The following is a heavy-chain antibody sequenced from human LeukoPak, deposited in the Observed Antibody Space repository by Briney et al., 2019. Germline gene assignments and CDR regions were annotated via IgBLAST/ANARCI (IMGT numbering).Heavy chain of an antibody. CDR2: VSGSSGRT. CDR3: ARATAEFTSRCPDY. CDR1: GFTFGDYA. V-gene: IGHV3-23*01. D-gene: IGHD3-10*01. Sequence: GGSLRLSCAASGFTFGDYAMFWVRQAPGKGLEWVSSVSGSSGRTYYADSVKGRFAISRGDSKNTLYLQMNSLRAEDSAVYYCARATAEFTSRCPDYWGQGTLVTVSS. J-gene: IGHJ4*02.